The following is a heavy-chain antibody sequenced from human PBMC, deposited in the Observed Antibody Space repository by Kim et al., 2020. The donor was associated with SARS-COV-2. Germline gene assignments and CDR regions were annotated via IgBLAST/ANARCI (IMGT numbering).Heavy chain of an antibody. CDR3: AKDGGEAFFAGVDI. V-gene: IGHV3-30*18. CDR2: ISYYASSK. J-gene: IGHJ3*02. CDR1: GFTFSNYA. D-gene: IGHD2-8*02. Sequence: GGSLRLSCTASGFTFSNYAMHWVRQAPGKGLEWVSIISYYASSKYYADSVKGRFTISSDNSKNTLYLQMNSLSVDDTAVHYCAKDGGEAFFAGVDIWVQG.